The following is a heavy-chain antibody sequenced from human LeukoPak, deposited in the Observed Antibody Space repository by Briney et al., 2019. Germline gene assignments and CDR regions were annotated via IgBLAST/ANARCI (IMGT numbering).Heavy chain of an antibody. Sequence: PGGSLRLSCAASGFTFSSYSMNWVRQAPGKGPEWVANIKQDGSEKYYVDSVRGRFTISRDNAENSLFLQMNSLRVEDTAVYYCARRGGSSSRRSPIDYWGQGTLVTVSS. V-gene: IGHV3-7*01. J-gene: IGHJ4*02. CDR2: IKQDGSEK. CDR3: ARRGGSSSRRSPIDY. D-gene: IGHD6-6*01. CDR1: GFTFSSYS.